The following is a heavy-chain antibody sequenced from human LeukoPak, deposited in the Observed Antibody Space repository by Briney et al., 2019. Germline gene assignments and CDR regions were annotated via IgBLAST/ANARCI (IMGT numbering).Heavy chain of an antibody. V-gene: IGHV4-34*01. Sequence: SETLSLTCAVYGGSFSGYYWSWIRQPPGKGLGWIGEINHSGSTNYNPSLKSRVTISVDTSKNQFSLKLSSVTAADTAVYYCARGRVGYCSSTSCYKSWFDPWGQGTLVTVSS. CDR1: GGSFSGYY. D-gene: IGHD2-2*02. CDR2: INHSGST. CDR3: ARGRVGYCSSTSCYKSWFDP. J-gene: IGHJ5*02.